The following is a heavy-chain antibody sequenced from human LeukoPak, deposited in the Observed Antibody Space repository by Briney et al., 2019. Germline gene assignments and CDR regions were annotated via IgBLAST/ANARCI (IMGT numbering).Heavy chain of an antibody. CDR3: ASSGVVVPAVDFDY. J-gene: IGHJ4*02. CDR2: IYHSGST. V-gene: IGHV4-38-2*01. CDR1: GYSISSGYY. D-gene: IGHD2-2*01. Sequence: PSETLSLTCAVSGYSISSGYYWGWIRQPPGKGLEWIGSIYHSGSTYYNPSLKSRVTISVDTFKNQFSLKLSSVTAADTAVYYCASSGVVVPAVDFDYWGQGTLVTVSS.